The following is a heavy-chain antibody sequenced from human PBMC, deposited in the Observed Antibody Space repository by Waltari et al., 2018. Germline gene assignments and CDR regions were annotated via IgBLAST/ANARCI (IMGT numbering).Heavy chain of an antibody. D-gene: IGHD3-22*01. J-gene: IGHJ4*02. V-gene: IGHV3-48*04. Sequence: EVQLVESGGGLVQPGGSLRLSCAASGFTFSRYSMNWVRQAPGKGLCWVSYLSGRPSAIYYADSVKGRFTISRDNAKSSLFLHMTSLRAEDTAVYYCARDRGGDSSGLSPDAFDYWGQGTLVTVAP. CDR1: GFTFSRYS. CDR3: ARDRGGDSSGLSPDAFDY. CDR2: LSGRPSAI.